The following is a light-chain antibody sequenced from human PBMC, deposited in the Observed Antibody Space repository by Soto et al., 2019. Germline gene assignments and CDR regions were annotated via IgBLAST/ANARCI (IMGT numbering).Light chain of an antibody. V-gene: IGLV1-40*01. Sequence: QSVLTQPPSVSGAPGQRVTISCTGSSSNIGAGYDVHWYQQLPGTAPKLLIYGNSNRPSGVPDRFSGSKSGTSASLAITGLQAEDEADYYCQSYDSSLSAHVVFGGGTMLTVL. CDR2: GNS. CDR1: SSNIGAGYD. J-gene: IGLJ2*01. CDR3: QSYDSSLSAHVV.